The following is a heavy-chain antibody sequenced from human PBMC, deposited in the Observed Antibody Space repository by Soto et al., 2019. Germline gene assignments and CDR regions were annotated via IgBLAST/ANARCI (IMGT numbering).Heavy chain of an antibody. CDR2: IYYSGST. CDR1: GGSISSGGYY. J-gene: IGHJ5*01. D-gene: IGHD1-26*01. V-gene: IGHV4-31*03. Sequence: QVQLQESGPGLVKPSQTLSLTCSVSGGSISSGGYYWSWIRQHPEKGLEWIGYIYYSGSTNYNPSLKSRGIISVDPSSNRFSLDLRSVPAADTAIYYCARHSASWQWFDYWGQGTLVTVSS. CDR3: ARHSASWQWFDY.